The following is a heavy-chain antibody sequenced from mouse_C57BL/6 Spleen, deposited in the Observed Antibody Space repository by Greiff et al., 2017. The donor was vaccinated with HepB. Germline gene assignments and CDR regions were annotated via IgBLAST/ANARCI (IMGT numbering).Heavy chain of an antibody. CDR3: ARIYDYDGTSYYAMDY. D-gene: IGHD2-4*01. Sequence: QVQLQQSGPGLVQPSQSLSITCTVSGFSFTSYGVHWVRQSPGKGLEWLGVIWSGGSTDYNAAFISRLSISKDNSKSQVFFKMNSLQADDTAIYYCARIYDYDGTSYYAMDYWGQGTSVTVSS. CDR2: IWSGGST. J-gene: IGHJ4*01. V-gene: IGHV2-2*01. CDR1: GFSFTSYG.